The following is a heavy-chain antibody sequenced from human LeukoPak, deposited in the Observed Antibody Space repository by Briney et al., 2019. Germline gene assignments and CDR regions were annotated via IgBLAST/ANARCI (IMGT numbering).Heavy chain of an antibody. CDR3: ATDREDYDSSGYYLSDAFDI. V-gene: IGHV3-48*01. Sequence: GGSLRLSCAVSGFTFSGYSMKGVRQAPGKGLEWVSYISSSTTTIYHADSVKGRFTVSRDNAKNSLYLQMDSLRVEDTAVYYCATDREDYDSSGYYLSDAFDIWGQGTMVTVSS. D-gene: IGHD3-22*01. CDR1: GFTFSGYS. J-gene: IGHJ3*02. CDR2: ISSSTTTI.